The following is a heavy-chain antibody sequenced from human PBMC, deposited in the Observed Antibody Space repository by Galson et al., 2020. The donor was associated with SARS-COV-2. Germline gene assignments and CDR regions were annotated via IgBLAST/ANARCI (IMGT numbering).Heavy chain of an antibody. J-gene: IGHJ4*02. Sequence: AGSLRLSCAASGFTFSTYAMTWVRQAPGKGLEWVSTVGTSGDTYYIDPVKCRFAIPRDNSKNTLYLQMNSLRAEDTAVYHCAANIPLCYFDYWGQGALFAVSS. CDR1: GFTFSTYA. V-gene: IGHV3-23*01. CDR3: AANIPLCYFDY. CDR2: VGTSGDT.